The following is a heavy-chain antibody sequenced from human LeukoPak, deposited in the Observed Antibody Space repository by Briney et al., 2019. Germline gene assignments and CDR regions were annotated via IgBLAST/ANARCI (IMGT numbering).Heavy chain of an antibody. D-gene: IGHD3-10*01. CDR3: AKGPGSNYYMDV. CDR1: GFTFDDYA. J-gene: IGHJ6*03. Sequence: GGSLRLSCAASGFTFDDYAMHWVRQAPGKGLEWDSLISGDGGSTYYADSVKGRFTISRDNSKNSLYLQMNSLRTEDTALYYCAKGPGSNYYMDVWGKGTTVTVSS. V-gene: IGHV3-43*02. CDR2: ISGDGGST.